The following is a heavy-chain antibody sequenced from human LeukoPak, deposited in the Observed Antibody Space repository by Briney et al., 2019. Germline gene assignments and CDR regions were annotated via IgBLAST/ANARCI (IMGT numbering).Heavy chain of an antibody. CDR2: INHSGST. J-gene: IGHJ4*02. D-gene: IGHD3-10*01. CDR1: GGSFSGYY. CDR3: ARGALLWFGESTNYFDY. Sequence: SETLSLTCAVYGGSFSGYYWSWIRQPPGKGLEWIGEINHSGSTNYNPSLKSRVTISVDTSKNQFSLKLSSVAAADTAVYYCARGALLWFGESTNYFDYWGQGTLVTVSS. V-gene: IGHV4-34*01.